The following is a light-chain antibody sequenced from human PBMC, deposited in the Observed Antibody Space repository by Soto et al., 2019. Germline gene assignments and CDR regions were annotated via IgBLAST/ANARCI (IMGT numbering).Light chain of an antibody. V-gene: IGKV1-5*03. CDR1: QSFNYW. CDR2: KTS. J-gene: IGKJ1*01. Sequence: DIQMTQSPSTLSASVGDGVTITCRASQSFNYWLAWYQQKPGKAPKPLIYKTSRLETGVPSRFSGSGSGTEFTLTISSLQPDDFATYYCQQYNSYPWTFGQGTKVEIK. CDR3: QQYNSYPWT.